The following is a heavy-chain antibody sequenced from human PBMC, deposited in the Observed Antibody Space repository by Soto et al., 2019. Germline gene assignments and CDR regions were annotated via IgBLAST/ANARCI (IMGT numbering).Heavy chain of an antibody. J-gene: IGHJ6*02. D-gene: IGHD3-16*01. CDR1: GYTFSNYA. CDR3: ARSELERGEVGYYGMDV. Sequence: QVQLVQSGADLKKPGASVQVSCETSGYTFSNYAINWVQQAPGQGLEWMGWISSYNSYNGDTKYARMLQDRLTMTIDTSTATAYMELRSLRSDDTAVYYCARSELERGEVGYYGMDVWGQGTTVTVSS. V-gene: IGHV1-18*04. CDR2: ISSYNSYNGDT.